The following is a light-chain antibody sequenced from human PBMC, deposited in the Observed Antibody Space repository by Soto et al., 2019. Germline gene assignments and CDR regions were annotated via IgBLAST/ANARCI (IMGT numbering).Light chain of an antibody. CDR3: QSSDSSLSRVKV. Sequence: QSAMTQPPSVSGAPGQRVTISCTGSSSNIGAGYDVHWYQQLPGTAPKLLIYGNSNRPSGVPDRFSGSKSGTSASLAITGLQAEDEADYYCQSSDSSLSRVKVFGGGTKVTVL. J-gene: IGLJ2*01. CDR1: SSNIGAGYD. V-gene: IGLV1-40*01. CDR2: GNS.